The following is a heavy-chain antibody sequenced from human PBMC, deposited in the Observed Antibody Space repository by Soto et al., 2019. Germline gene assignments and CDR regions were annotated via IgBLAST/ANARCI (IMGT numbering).Heavy chain of an antibody. CDR1: GFTFSKFG. D-gene: IGHD2-2*01. CDR2: VSYDGSFK. J-gene: IGHJ6*02. V-gene: IGHV3-30*18. CDR3: AKDSDQLLFDYYYYGMDA. Sequence: GGSLRLSCEASGFTFSKFGIHWVRQAPGKGLEWVAVVSYDGSFKYYADSVKGRFTISRDNSKNTLYLQMNSLRPEDTALYYCAKDSDQLLFDYYYYGMDAWGQGTTVTVSS.